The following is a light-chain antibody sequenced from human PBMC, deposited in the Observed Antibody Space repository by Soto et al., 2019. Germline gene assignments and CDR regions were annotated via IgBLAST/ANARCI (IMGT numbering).Light chain of an antibody. CDR3: LQSVQLPLT. CDR2: EVS. V-gene: IGKV2D-29*01. CDR1: QSLLYSDGKTY. J-gene: IGKJ4*01. Sequence: DIVMTQTPLSLSVTPGQPASISCKSSQSLLYSDGKTYLSWYLQKPGQPPHLLIYEVSNRFSGVPERFSGCGSVTDFTLIISRVEAEDFWVSSYLQSVQLPLTFGGGTTVEIK.